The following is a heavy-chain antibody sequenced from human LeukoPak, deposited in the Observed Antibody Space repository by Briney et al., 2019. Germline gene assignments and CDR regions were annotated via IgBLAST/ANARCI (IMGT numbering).Heavy chain of an antibody. CDR2: IYYSGST. CDR1: GGSISSYY. J-gene: IGHJ4*02. V-gene: IGHV4-59*01. Sequence: SETLSLTCTVSGGSISSYYWSWILQPPGKGLEWIGYIYYSGSTNYNPSLKSRVTISVDTSKNQFSLKLSSVTAADTAVYYCARESRVPEYFDYWGQGTLVTVSS. CDR3: ARESRVPEYFDY. D-gene: IGHD6-6*01.